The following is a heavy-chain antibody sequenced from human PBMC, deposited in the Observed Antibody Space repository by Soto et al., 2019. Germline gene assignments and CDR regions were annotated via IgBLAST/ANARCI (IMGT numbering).Heavy chain of an antibody. Sequence: QVQLQQWGAGLLKPSETLSLTCAVYGGSFSGYLWSWIRQPPGKGLEWIGEINHSGSTNYNPSLERRVTISVDTSKNQSSLKRSSVTAADTAVYYCASRYSSGFYGMDVWGQGTTVTVSS. D-gene: IGHD6-19*01. V-gene: IGHV4-34*01. CDR3: ASRYSSGFYGMDV. J-gene: IGHJ6*02. CDR2: INHSGST. CDR1: GGSFSGYL.